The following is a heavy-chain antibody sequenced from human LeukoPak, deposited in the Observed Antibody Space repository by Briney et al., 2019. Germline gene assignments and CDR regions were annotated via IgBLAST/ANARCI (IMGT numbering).Heavy chain of an antibody. Sequence: PSETLSLTCAVYGGSFSGYYWSWIRQPPGKGLEWIGEINHSGSTNYNPSLKSRVTISVDTSKNQCSLKLSSVTAADTAVYYCARGRISSGGSCYGIDYWGQGTLVTVSS. CDR1: GGSFSGYY. J-gene: IGHJ4*02. CDR2: INHSGST. CDR3: ARGRISSGGSCYGIDY. V-gene: IGHV4-34*01. D-gene: IGHD2-15*01.